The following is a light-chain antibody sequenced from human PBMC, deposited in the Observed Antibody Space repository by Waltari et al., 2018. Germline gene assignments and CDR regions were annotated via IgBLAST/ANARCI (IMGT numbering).Light chain of an antibody. V-gene: IGKV4-1*01. J-gene: IGKJ5*01. CDR1: QTVMYFSNNKDY. Sequence: DSLAVSLGERATINCKSSQTVMYFSNNKDYLAWYQQKPGQPPKLLIYWASTRESGVPDRFSGSGSATNFTLTINSLQAEDVAVYWCQQYITSPVTFGQGTRLEIK. CDR2: WAS. CDR3: QQYITSPVT.